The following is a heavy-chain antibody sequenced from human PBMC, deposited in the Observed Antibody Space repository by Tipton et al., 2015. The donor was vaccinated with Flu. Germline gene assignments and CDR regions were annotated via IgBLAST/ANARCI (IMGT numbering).Heavy chain of an antibody. J-gene: IGHJ4*02. V-gene: IGHV3-48*03. CDR1: GFTFSNYE. Sequence: SLRLSCAASGFTFSNYEMNWVRQAPGKGLEWVSYISSGGTTMFYSDSVRGRFTVSRDNAKNSLYLQMNSLRAEDTAVFYCARDDSSGSFDYWGQGTLVTVSS. CDR2: ISSGGTTM. CDR3: ARDDSSGSFDY. D-gene: IGHD3-22*01.